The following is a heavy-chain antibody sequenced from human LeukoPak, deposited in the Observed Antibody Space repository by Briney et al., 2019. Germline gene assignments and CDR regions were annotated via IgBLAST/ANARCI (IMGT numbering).Heavy chain of an antibody. V-gene: IGHV3-66*01. Sequence: GSLRLSCGASGITVSSNSMSWVRQTPGKGLEWVSVIYYGGSTFYADSVQGRVSISRDNSKNILYLQINNLRAEDSAVYYCARVAKDCGGDCFSDYWGQGTLVTVSS. J-gene: IGHJ4*02. D-gene: IGHD2-21*02. CDR1: GITVSSNS. CDR2: IYYGGST. CDR3: ARVAKDCGGDCFSDY.